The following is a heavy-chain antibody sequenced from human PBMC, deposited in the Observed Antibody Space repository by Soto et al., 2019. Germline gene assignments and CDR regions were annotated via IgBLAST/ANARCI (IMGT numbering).Heavy chain of an antibody. CDR1: GFTFTSSA. V-gene: IGHV1-58*02. Sequence: ASVKVSCKASGFTFTSSAMQWVRQARGQSLEWIGWIVVGSGNTNYAQKFQERVTITRDMSTSTAYMELSSLRSEDTAVYYCAAVPYDFWSGYYNDFDYWGQGTLVTVSS. CDR3: AAVPYDFWSGYYNDFDY. CDR2: IVVGSGNT. D-gene: IGHD3-3*01. J-gene: IGHJ4*02.